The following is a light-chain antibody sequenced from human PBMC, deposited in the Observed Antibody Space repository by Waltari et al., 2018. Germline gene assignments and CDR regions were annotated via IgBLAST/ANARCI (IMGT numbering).Light chain of an antibody. J-gene: IGKJ4*01. V-gene: IGKV1-5*03. Sequence: IEMTQSTSRLSASLRDRVTINCRASESVSTWLAWYQQKPGKAPKLLIYRASSLEGEVPSRFTGSGYGTEFTLTINNLQPEDFATYFCQQYASTSLTFGGGTEVEI. CDR3: QQYASTSLT. CDR2: RAS. CDR1: ESVSTW.